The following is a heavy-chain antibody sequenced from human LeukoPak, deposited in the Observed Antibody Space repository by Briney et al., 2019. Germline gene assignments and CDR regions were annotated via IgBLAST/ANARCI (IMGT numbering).Heavy chain of an antibody. Sequence: GGSLRLSCAASGFTFSSYEMNWVRQAPGKGLEWVSYISSSGSTICYADSVKGRFTISRDNAKNSLYLQMNSLRAEDTAVYYCARDYYYGSGRPPLPLDYWGQGTLVTVSS. CDR1: GFTFSSYE. CDR3: ARDYYYGSGRPPLPLDY. V-gene: IGHV3-48*03. D-gene: IGHD3-10*01. CDR2: ISSSGSTI. J-gene: IGHJ4*02.